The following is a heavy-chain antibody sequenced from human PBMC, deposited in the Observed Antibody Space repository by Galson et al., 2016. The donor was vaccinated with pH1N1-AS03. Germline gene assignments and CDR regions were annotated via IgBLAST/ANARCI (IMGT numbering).Heavy chain of an antibody. CDR1: GFTVSSSH. CDR2: IYSGGTT. CDR3: VRDFRWGGNSGY. Sequence: LRLSCAASGFTVSSSHMNWVRQAPGQGLEWVSIIYSGGTTYYADSVKGRFIVSRDNSKNTLYLQMNSLRAEDTAVYYCVRDFRWGGNSGYWGQGTLVTVSS. V-gene: IGHV3-66*01. J-gene: IGHJ4*02. D-gene: IGHD4-23*01.